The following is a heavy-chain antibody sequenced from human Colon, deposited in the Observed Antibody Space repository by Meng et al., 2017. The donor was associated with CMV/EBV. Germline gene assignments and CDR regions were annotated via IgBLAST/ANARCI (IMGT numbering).Heavy chain of an antibody. J-gene: IGHJ5*02. V-gene: IGHV4-34*01. Sequence: SETLSLTCALSGGSFIGYSWSWIRQPPGKGPEWIGDIDHVGATNYNPSLKSRVTISVDTSKNEFSLSLTSVTATDTAVYYCARRSGSYRLTYWFDPWGQGTLVTAPQ. CDR1: GGSFIGYS. CDR3: ARRSGSYRLTYWFDP. CDR2: IDHVGAT. D-gene: IGHD1-26*01.